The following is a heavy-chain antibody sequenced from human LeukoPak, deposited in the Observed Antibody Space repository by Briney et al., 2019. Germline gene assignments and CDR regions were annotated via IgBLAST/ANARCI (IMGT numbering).Heavy chain of an antibody. J-gene: IGHJ3*02. Sequence: PSETLSLTCTVSGGSISSGGYYWSWIRQHPGKGLEWIGYIYYSGSTYYNPSLKSRVTISVDTSKNQFSLKLSSVTAADTAVYYCARCLEGGDDAFDIWGQGTMVTVSS. CDR1: GGSISSGGYY. D-gene: IGHD5/OR15-5a*01. CDR2: IYYSGST. V-gene: IGHV4-31*03. CDR3: ARCLEGGDDAFDI.